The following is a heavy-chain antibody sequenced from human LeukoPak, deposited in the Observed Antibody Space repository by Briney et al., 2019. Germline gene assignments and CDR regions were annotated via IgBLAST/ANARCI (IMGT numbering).Heavy chain of an antibody. Sequence: KPSETLSLTCTVSGGSISSYYWSWIRQPPGKGLEWIGYIYYSGSTNYNPSLKSRVTISVDTSKNQFSLKLSSLTAADTAVYYCATWGIAVAGTFDYWGQGTLVTVST. CDR1: GGSISSYY. CDR3: ATWGIAVAGTFDY. J-gene: IGHJ4*02. CDR2: IYYSGST. V-gene: IGHV4-59*08. D-gene: IGHD6-19*01.